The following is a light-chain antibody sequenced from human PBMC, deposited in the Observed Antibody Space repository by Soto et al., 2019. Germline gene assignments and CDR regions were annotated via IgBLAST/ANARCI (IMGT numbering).Light chain of an antibody. V-gene: IGKV1-5*01. CDR3: QQYNDWPLT. CDR2: DAS. Sequence: DIQMTQSPSTLSASVGDRVAITCRASQSISNWLAWYQQKPGKAPNLLIYDASSLQSGVPSRFSGSGSGTEFTLTISSLQSEDFALYYCQQYNDWPLTFGQGTKVDIK. J-gene: IGKJ1*01. CDR1: QSISNW.